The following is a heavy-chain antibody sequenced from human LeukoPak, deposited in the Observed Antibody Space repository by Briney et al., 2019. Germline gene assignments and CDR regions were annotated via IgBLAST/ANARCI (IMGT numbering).Heavy chain of an antibody. CDR1: GFTFSSCA. V-gene: IGHV3-23*01. J-gene: IGHJ4*02. D-gene: IGHD2-2*02. CDR2: ISGSGGNT. Sequence: GGSLRLSCAASGFTFSSCATSWVRQAPGEGLEWVSGISGSGGNTYYADSVKGRFTISRDNSKNTLYLQMNSLRAEDTAVYYCAKRGQYTYTAADYWGQGTLVTVSS. CDR3: AKRGQYTYTAADY.